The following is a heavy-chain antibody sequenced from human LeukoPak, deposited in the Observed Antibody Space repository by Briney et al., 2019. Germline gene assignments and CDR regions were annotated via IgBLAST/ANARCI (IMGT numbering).Heavy chain of an antibody. Sequence: ASVKVSCKVSGYTLTELSMHWVRQAPGKGHEWMGGFDPEDGETIYAQKFQGRVTMTEDTSTDTAYMELSSLRSEDTAVYYCATGVLRYFDWLPLPDYWGQGTLVTVSS. CDR3: ATGVLRYFDWLPLPDY. V-gene: IGHV1-24*01. CDR1: GYTLTELS. CDR2: FDPEDGET. J-gene: IGHJ4*02. D-gene: IGHD3-9*01.